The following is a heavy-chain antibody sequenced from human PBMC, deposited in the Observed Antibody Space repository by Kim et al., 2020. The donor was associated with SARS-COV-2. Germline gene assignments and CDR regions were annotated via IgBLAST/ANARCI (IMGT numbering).Heavy chain of an antibody. CDR1: GDSFNSYV. CDR2: IVPLIGTP. V-gene: IGHV1-69*13. Sequence: SVKVSCKASGDSFNSYVFSWVRQAPGQGLEWMGGIVPLIGTPDYAQTFQGRLTITADESTNTAYMELSNLKSEDTASYYCARDLYYWGQGTLVTVSS. J-gene: IGHJ4*02. CDR3: ARDLYY.